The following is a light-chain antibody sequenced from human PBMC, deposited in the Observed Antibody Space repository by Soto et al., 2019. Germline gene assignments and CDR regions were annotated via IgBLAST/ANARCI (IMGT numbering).Light chain of an antibody. J-gene: IGLJ2*01. CDR2: KDS. CDR1: ALPKQY. CDR3: QSADSSDNYVV. Sequence: SSELTQPPSVSVSPGQTARITCSGDALPKQYTYWYQQKPGQAPVLVIYKDSERPSGIPERFSGSSSGTTVTLTISGVQAEDEADYYCQSADSSDNYVVFGGGTKLTVL. V-gene: IGLV3-25*03.